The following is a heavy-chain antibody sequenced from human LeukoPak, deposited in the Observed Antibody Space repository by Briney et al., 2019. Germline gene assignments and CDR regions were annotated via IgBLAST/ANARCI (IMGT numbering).Heavy chain of an antibody. Sequence: SETLSLTCAVYGGSFSGYYWSWIRQPPGKGLEWIGEINHSGSTNYSPSLKSRVTISVDTSKNQFSLKLSSVTAADTAVYYCARGKLLYYYYGMDVWGQGTTVTVSS. CDR2: INHSGST. J-gene: IGHJ6*02. CDR3: ARGKLLYYYYGMDV. V-gene: IGHV4-34*01. CDR1: GGSFSGYY. D-gene: IGHD2-15*01.